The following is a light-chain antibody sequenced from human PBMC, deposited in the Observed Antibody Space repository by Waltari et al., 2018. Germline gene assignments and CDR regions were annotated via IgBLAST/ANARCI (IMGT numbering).Light chain of an antibody. Sequence: DIQMTQSPSSLSASVGDRVTITCLASQRISSYLNWYQQKPGKAPKLLIYAASSLQSGVPSRFSGSGSGTDFTLTISSLQPEDFATYYCQQSYSTPPGLTFGGGTKVEIE. V-gene: IGKV1-39*01. CDR1: QRISSY. J-gene: IGKJ4*01. CDR3: QQSYSTPPGLT. CDR2: AAS.